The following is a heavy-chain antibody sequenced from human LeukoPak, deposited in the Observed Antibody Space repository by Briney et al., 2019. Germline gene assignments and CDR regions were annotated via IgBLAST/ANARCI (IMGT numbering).Heavy chain of an antibody. J-gene: IGHJ4*02. CDR3: AKERDAKGYFAY. CDR1: GFSFSTYA. V-gene: IGHV3-23*01. CDR2: ISGSGKT. Sequence: GGSLRLSCAASGFSFSTYAMSWVRQAPGQGLEWVSAISGSGKTYYPDSVKGRFTISRDNSKNTLFLQMNGLRAEDPAVYYCAKERDAKGYFAYWGQGTLVTVSS.